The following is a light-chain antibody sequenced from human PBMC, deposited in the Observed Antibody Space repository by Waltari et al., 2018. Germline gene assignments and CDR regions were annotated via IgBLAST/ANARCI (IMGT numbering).Light chain of an antibody. V-gene: IGLV4-69*01. CDR3: QTGGHGTWV. CDR1: SGHSSNI. Sequence: QLVLTQSPSASASLGASIKLTCTLSSGHSSNIIAWLQQQPERGHRYLMKVNSDGTHSKGDDIPDRFSGSSSGAERYLTISSLQSEDEADYYCQTGGHGTWVFGGGTKVTVL. J-gene: IGLJ3*02. CDR2: VNSDGTH.